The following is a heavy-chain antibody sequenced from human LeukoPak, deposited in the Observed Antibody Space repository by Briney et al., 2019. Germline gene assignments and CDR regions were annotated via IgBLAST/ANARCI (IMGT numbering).Heavy chain of an antibody. J-gene: IGHJ3*02. CDR3: ARAPTMVRGVDDAFDI. Sequence: SETLSLTCTVSGGSISSYYWSWIRQPPGKGLEWIGYIYYSGTTNYNPSLKSRVTISVDTSKNQFSLKLSSVTAADTAVYYCARAPTMVRGVDDAFDIWGQGTMVTVSS. V-gene: IGHV4-59*01. D-gene: IGHD3-10*01. CDR2: IYYSGTT. CDR1: GGSISSYY.